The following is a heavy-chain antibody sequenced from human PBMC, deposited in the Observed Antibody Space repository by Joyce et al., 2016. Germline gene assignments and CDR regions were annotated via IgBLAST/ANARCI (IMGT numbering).Heavy chain of an antibody. V-gene: IGHV1-2*06. CDR2: INPTSGFT. J-gene: IGHJ4*02. CDR1: GYTFSGYY. CDR3: AREMAVPAALCLGTY. D-gene: IGHD2-2*01. Sequence: VQLVQSGAEVKKPGASVKVSCTASGYTFSGYYIHWVRQAPGQGLEWIGRINPTSGFTNYAKNFQDRVTRTRDTSVSTTYMGLSRLTSDDTTMYYCAREMAVPAALCLGTYWGQGTLVTVSS.